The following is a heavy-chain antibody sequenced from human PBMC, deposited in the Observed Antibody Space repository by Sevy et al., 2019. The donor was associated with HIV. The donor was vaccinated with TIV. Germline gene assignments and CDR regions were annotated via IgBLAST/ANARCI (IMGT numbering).Heavy chain of an antibody. CDR3: TCSGDNAKNALYRQMNSLRAEDTAVYYCARDGGLYYDFWSGYYTRYYYYGMDV. CDR2: ISSSGSTI. CDR1: GFTFSDYY. J-gene: IGHJ6*02. V-gene: IGHV3-11*01. D-gene: IGHD3-3*01. Sequence: GGSLRLSCAASGFTFSDYYMSWIRQAPGKGLEWVSYISSSGSTIYYADSVKGRFTISRDNAKNSLYLQMNSLRAEDPRKGRLTCSGDNAKNALYRQMNSLRAEDTAVYYCARDGGLYYDFWSGYYTRYYYYGMDVWGQGTTVTVSS.